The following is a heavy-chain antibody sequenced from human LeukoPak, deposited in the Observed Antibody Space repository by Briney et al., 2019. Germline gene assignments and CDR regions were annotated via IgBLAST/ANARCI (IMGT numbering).Heavy chain of an antibody. CDR3: AKVARLPPYYYYMDV. D-gene: IGHD4-11*01. Sequence: GGSLRLSCAASGFTFSSYAMHWVRQAPGKGLEWVAVISYDGSNKYYADSVKGRFTISRDNSKNTLYLQMNSLRAEDTAVYYCAKVARLPPYYYYMDVWGKGTTVTVSS. CDR1: GFTFSSYA. J-gene: IGHJ6*03. V-gene: IGHV3-30-3*01. CDR2: ISYDGSNK.